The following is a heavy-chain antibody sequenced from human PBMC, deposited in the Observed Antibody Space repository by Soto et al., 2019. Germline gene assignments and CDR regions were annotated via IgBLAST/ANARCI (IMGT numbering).Heavy chain of an antibody. Sequence: GVSLRLACVTSGFDFGSYYMTWIRQAPGKGLEWVSHISSQSIYTNYAASVKGRFTISRDNAKNSLYLQMTSLRADDTAVYYCARELDGAARPGSKRLYHWGQGTLVTVSS. V-gene: IGHV3-11*06. CDR3: ARELDGAARPGSKRLYH. CDR1: GFDFGSYY. J-gene: IGHJ5*02. D-gene: IGHD6-6*01. CDR2: ISSQSIYT.